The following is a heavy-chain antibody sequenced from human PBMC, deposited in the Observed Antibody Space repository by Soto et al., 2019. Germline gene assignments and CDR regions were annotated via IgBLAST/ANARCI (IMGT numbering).Heavy chain of an antibody. CDR2: ISYDGSNK. CDR1: GFTFSSYA. D-gene: IGHD3-10*01. Sequence: VQLVESGGGVVQPGRSLRLSCAASGFTFSSYAMHWVRQAPGKGLEWVAVISYDGSNKYYADSVKGRFTISRDNSKNTLYLQMNSLRAEDTAVYYCAREYYYGSGSYGFDYWGQGTLVTVSS. J-gene: IGHJ4*02. V-gene: IGHV3-30-3*01. CDR3: AREYYYGSGSYGFDY.